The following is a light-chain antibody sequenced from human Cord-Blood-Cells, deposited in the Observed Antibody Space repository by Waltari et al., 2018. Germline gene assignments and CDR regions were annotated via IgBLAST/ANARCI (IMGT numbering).Light chain of an antibody. CDR2: GAS. V-gene: IGKV3-15*01. Sequence: EIVMTQSPATLYVSPGERATLSCRASQRFSSNLAWYQQKPGQAHRLLIYGASTRATCIPSRFSGSESGTEFTLTISSLQSEDFAFYYCQQYNNWPADTFGPGTKVDIK. J-gene: IGKJ3*01. CDR1: QRFSSN. CDR3: QQYNNWPADT.